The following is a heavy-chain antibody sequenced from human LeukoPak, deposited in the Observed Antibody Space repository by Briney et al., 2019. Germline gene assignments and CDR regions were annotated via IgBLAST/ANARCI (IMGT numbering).Heavy chain of an antibody. CDR2: ISTSGST. J-gene: IGHJ3*01. CDR1: GGSISSYY. V-gene: IGHV4-4*07. Sequence: SETLSLTCTVSGGSISSYYWSWIRQPAGKGLESIGHISTSGSTNYNPSLKSRVTMSVDTSKNQFSLKPSSVTAADTAVYYCARVEGVRNYYDSSGYLESAFDVWGQGTMVTVSS. D-gene: IGHD3-22*01. CDR3: ARVEGVRNYYDSSGYLESAFDV.